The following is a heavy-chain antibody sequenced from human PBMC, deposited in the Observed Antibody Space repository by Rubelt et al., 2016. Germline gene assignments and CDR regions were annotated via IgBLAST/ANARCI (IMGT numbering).Heavy chain of an antibody. CDR1: GGTFSSYA. V-gene: IGHV1-69*04. CDR3: ARDRLLDDSSGGDAFDI. Sequence: QVQLVQSGAEVKKSGSSVKVSCKASGGTFSSYAISWVRQAPGQGLEWMGRIIPILGIANYAQKFQGRVTITADKSTSTAYMELSSLRSEDSAVYYCARDRLLDDSSGGDAFDIWGQGTMVTVSS. J-gene: IGHJ3*02. D-gene: IGHD3-22*01. CDR2: IIPILGIA.